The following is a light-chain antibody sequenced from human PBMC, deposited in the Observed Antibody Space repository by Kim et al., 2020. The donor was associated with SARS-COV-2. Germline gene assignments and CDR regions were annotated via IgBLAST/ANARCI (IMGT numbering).Light chain of an antibody. Sequence: FTLSSGYSNYKVDWYQQRPGKGPRFVMRVGTGWIVGPKGDGIPDRFSVLGSGLNRYLTIKNIQEEDESDYHCGADHGSGSNFVWVFGGGTQLTVL. J-gene: IGLJ3*02. V-gene: IGLV9-49*01. CDR2: VGTGWIVG. CDR1: SGYSNYK. CDR3: GADHGSGSNFVWV.